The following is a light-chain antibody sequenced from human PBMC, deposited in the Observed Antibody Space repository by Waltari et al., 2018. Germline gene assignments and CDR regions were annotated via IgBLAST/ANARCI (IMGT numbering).Light chain of an antibody. CDR2: HAS. J-gene: IGKJ1*01. CDR3: QHYESLPVT. CDR1: QSFSKY. Sequence: EIVLTQSPGTLSLSPGERATLSCRASQSFSKYLAWYQQKPGQAPRLLIYHASSRAAGIPDRFSGSGSGTDFSLSISRLEPEDFAVYYCQHYESLPVTFGQGTKVEIK. V-gene: IGKV3-20*01.